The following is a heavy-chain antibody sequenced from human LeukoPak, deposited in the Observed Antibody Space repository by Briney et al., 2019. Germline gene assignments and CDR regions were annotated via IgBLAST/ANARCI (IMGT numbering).Heavy chain of an antibody. CDR3: ARDLRGGFDP. CDR2: ISSSSSYR. D-gene: IGHD1-26*01. J-gene: IGHJ5*02. CDR1: GFTFSSYS. V-gene: IGHV3-21*01. Sequence: GGSLRLSCAASGFTFSSYSMNWVRQAPGKGLEWVSSISSSSSYRYYADSVKGRFTISRDNAKNSLYLQMNSLRAEDTAVYYCARDLRGGFDPWGRGTLVTVSS.